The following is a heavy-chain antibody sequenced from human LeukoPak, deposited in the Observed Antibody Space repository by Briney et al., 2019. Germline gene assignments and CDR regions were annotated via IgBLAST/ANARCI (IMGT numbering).Heavy chain of an antibody. J-gene: IGHJ2*01. CDR3: ARAGDNSGYLYWYFDL. V-gene: IGHV4-4*07. D-gene: IGHD3-22*01. CDR1: GGSISSYY. Sequence: SETLSLTCTVSGGSISSYYWSWIRQPAGKGLEWIGRIYTSGSTNYNPSLKSRVTMSVDTSKNQFSLKLSSVTAADTAVYYCARAGDNSGYLYWYFDLWGRGTLVTVSS. CDR2: IYTSGST.